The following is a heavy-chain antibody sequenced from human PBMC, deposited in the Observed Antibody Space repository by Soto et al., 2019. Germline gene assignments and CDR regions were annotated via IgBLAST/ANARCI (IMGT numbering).Heavy chain of an antibody. V-gene: IGHV3-9*01. CDR1: GFTFDDYA. CDR2: ISWNSGSI. D-gene: IGHD4-17*01. J-gene: IGHJ4*02. CDR3: AKDLGDYGFY. Sequence: GGSLRLSCAASGFTFDDYAMHWVRQAPGKGLEWVSGISWNSGSIGYADSVKGRFTISRDNAKNSLYLQMNSLRAEDTALYYCAKDLGDYGFYWGQGTLVTVSS.